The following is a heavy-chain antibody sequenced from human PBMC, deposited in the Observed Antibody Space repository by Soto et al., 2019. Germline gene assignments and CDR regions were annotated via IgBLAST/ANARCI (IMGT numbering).Heavy chain of an antibody. CDR2: ISGSGGTT. V-gene: IGHV3-23*01. CDR3: AKGRRSNRCYAFYY. D-gene: IGHD2-2*01. CDR1: GFTSRNYA. J-gene: IGHJ4*02. Sequence: EVQLLESGGVLVQPGGSLRLSCAASGFTSRNYAMSLARQAPGKGLEWVSAISGSGGTTHYAYSVKGPFTISRDNSKNTLYLQMSSLRVENTAVYYCAKGRRSNRCYAFYYWGQGSLVTVSS.